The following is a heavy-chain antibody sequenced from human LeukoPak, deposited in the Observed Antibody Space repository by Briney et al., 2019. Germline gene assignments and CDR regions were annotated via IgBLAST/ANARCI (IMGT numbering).Heavy chain of an antibody. CDR1: GGTFSSYA. J-gene: IGHJ4*02. V-gene: IGHV1-18*01. CDR3: ARDLAGAVAGTPDY. D-gene: IGHD6-19*01. CDR2: ISAYNGNT. Sequence: ASEKVSCKASGGTFSSYAISWVRQAPGQGLEWMGWISAYNGNTNYAQKLQGRVTMTTDTSTSTAYMELRSLRSDDTAVYYCARDLAGAVAGTPDYWGQGTLVTVSS.